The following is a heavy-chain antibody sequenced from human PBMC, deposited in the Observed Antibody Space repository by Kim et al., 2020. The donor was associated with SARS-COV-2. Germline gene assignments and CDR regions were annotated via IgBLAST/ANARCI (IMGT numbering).Heavy chain of an antibody. CDR1: GFTVSSNH. CDR2: IYSGGST. CDR3: ARVVTKRFDY. D-gene: IGHD5-18*01. Sequence: GGSLRLSCAASGFTVSSNHMSWVRQAPGKGLEWVSVIYSGGSTYYADSVKGRFTISRDNSKNTLYLQMNSLRAEDTAVYYCARVVTKRFDYWGQGTLVTVSS. V-gene: IGHV3-53*01. J-gene: IGHJ4*02.